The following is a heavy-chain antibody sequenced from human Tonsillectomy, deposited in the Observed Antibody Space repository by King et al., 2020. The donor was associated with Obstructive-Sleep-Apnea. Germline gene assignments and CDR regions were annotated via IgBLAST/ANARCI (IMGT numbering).Heavy chain of an antibody. CDR2: INYSGST. V-gene: IGHV4-59*08. CDR3: ARLRSVAGTRTPSFDV. CDR1: GGSISSHY. Sequence: LQLQESGPGLVKPSETLSLTCAVSGGSISSHYWSWIRQPPGKGLEWIGYINYSGSTNYNPSLKIRVTISLDKSKNQFSLRLRSVTAADTAVYYCARLRSVAGTRTPSFDVWGQGPLVTVSS. D-gene: IGHD6-19*01. J-gene: IGHJ3*01.